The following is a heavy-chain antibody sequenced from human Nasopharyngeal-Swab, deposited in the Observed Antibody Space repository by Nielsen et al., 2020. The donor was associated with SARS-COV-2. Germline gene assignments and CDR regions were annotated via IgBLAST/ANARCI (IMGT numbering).Heavy chain of an antibody. CDR3: ARARGAYGDYYYYYYTDV. D-gene: IGHD4-17*01. V-gene: IGHV6-1*01. Sequence: SETLSLTCAISGASVSSSSAAWNWIRQSPSGGLEWLGRTYYRSKWYNDYAVSVKSRITINPDTSKNQFSLHLNSVTPEDTAVYYCARARGAYGDYYYYYYTDVWGKGTTVTVSS. J-gene: IGHJ6*03. CDR2: TYYRSKWYN. CDR1: GASVSSSSAA.